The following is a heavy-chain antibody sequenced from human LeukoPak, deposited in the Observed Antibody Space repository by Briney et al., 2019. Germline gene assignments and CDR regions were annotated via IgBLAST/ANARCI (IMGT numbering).Heavy chain of an antibody. CDR2: INHSGST. CDR3: ARSGGRYYYDSSGYYYV. D-gene: IGHD3-22*01. V-gene: IGHV4-34*01. CDR1: GGSFSGYY. Sequence: SETLSLTCAVYGGSFSGYYWSWIRQPPGKGLEWIGEINHSGSTNHNPSLKSRVTISVDTSKNQFSLKLSSVTAADTAVYYRARSGGRYYYDSSGYYYVWGQGTLVTVSS. J-gene: IGHJ4*02.